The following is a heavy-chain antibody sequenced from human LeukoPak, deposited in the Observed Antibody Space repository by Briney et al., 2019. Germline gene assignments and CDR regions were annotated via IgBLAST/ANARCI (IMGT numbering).Heavy chain of an antibody. CDR2: ISGSGDST. V-gene: IGHV3-23*01. Sequence: GGSLRLSCAASGFTFSSYAMTWVRQAPGKGLEWVSAISGSGDSTYYAGSVKGRFTISRDDSKDTLYLQMNSLRAEDTAIYYCAKGGGSSGYSAVDSLGKGTLVTVSS. D-gene: IGHD3-22*01. CDR3: AKGGGSSGYSAVDS. CDR1: GFTFSSYA. J-gene: IGHJ4*02.